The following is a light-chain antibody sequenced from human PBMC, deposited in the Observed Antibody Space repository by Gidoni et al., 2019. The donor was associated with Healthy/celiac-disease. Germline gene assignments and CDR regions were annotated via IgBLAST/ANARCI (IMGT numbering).Light chain of an antibody. CDR1: QSISSY. J-gene: IGKJ1*01. Sequence: DIQMTQSPSSLSASVGDRVTITCRASQSISSYLNWYQQKPGKAPKLLSDAASSLQSGVPSRFSGSGSGTDFTLTISSLQPEDFATYYCQQSYSTPRPFGHGTKVEIK. CDR3: QQSYSTPRP. V-gene: IGKV1-39*01. CDR2: AAS.